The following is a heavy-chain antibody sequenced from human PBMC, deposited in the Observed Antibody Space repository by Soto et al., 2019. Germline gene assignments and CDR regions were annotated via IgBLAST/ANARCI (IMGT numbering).Heavy chain of an antibody. CDR1: YFSISSDYY. J-gene: IGHJ4*02. CDR3: AREGYDVLTNSLGGLFDF. V-gene: IGHV4-38-2*02. Sequence: PSETLSLTCAVSYFSISSDYYWGWIRQSPGRGLEWIATFYHGGKTDYNPSLESRVTISVDTSKNHFSLRLSSVTAADTAVYYCAREGYDVLTNSLGGLFDFWGQGTLVTVSS. D-gene: IGHD3-9*01. CDR2: FYHGGKT.